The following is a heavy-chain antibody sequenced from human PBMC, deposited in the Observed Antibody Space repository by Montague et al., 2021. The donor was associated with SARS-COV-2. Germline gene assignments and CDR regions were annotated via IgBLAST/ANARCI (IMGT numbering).Heavy chain of an antibody. CDR1: GGSISGSSYY. Sequence: SETLSLTCTVSGGSISGSSYYWGWIRQPPGKGLEWIGSIYFGGSTYYNPSLKSRVTISVDTSKNQFSLKLSSVTAADTAVYYCARDTGITMLVVVNRYGKDVWGQGTMVTVSS. V-gene: IGHV4-39*07. D-gene: IGHD3-22*01. J-gene: IGHJ6*02. CDR2: IYFGGST. CDR3: ARDTGITMLVVVNRYGKDV.